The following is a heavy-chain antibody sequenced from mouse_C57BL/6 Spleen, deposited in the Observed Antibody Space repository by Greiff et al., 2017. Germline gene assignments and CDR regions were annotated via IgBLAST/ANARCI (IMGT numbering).Heavy chain of an antibody. CDR2: ISSGSSTI. V-gene: IGHV5-17*01. CDR3: ARDYYGSSPDG. D-gene: IGHD1-1*01. CDR1: GFTFSDYG. J-gene: IGHJ2*01. Sequence: EVKLVESGAGLVKPGGSLTLSCAASGFTFSDYGMHWVRQAPEKGLEWVAYISSGSSTIYYAATVKGRFTISRDKAKNTLFLQMTSLRSEDTAVYYCARDYYGSSPDGWGKGTTLTVSS.